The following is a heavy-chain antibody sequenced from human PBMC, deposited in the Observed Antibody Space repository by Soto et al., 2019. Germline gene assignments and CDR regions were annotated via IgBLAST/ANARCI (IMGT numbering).Heavy chain of an antibody. CDR1: GFTFSCYS. J-gene: IGHJ4*02. Sequence: XXSLRLACAASGFTFSCYSMCWVHQAPGKGLEWVANIKQDGSEKYYVDSVKGRFTISRDNAKNSLYLQMNSLRAEGTAVYYCARVWEQWLVPQYYFDYWGQGTLVTVSS. CDR2: IKQDGSEK. CDR3: ARVWEQWLVPQYYFDY. V-gene: IGHV3-7*01. D-gene: IGHD6-19*01.